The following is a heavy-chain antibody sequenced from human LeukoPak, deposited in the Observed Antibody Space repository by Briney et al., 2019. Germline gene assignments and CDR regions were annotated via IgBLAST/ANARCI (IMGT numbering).Heavy chain of an antibody. CDR3: ANLGKYCRGFSCYK. J-gene: IGHJ4*02. D-gene: IGHD2-2*02. Sequence: GGSLRLSCAASGFTFSSYAMSWVRQAPRKGLEWVSAISGSGGSTYYADSVKGRFTISRDNSKNTLYLQMNSLRAEDTAVYYCANLGKYCRGFSCYKWGQGTLVTVSS. V-gene: IGHV3-23*01. CDR1: GFTFSSYA. CDR2: ISGSGGST.